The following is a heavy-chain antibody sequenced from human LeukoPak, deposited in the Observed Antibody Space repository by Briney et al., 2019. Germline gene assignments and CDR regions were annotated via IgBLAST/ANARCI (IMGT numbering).Heavy chain of an antibody. D-gene: IGHD6-19*01. J-gene: IGHJ6*02. CDR2: INHSGST. CDR1: GGSFSGYY. CDR3: ARVSLMGSSGWYYCYGMDV. V-gene: IGHV4-34*01. Sequence: SETLSLTCAVYGGSFSGYYWSWIRQPPGKGLEWIGEINHSGSTNYNPSLKSRVTISVDTSKNQFSLKLSSVTAADTAVYYCARVSLMGSSGWYYCYGMDVWGQGTTVTVSS.